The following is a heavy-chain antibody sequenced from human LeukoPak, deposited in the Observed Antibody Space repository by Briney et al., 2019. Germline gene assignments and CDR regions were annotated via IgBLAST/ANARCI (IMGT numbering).Heavy chain of an antibody. CDR2: IYYSGST. CDR3: ASEGYSYGPLFDY. D-gene: IGHD5-18*01. Sequence: TSQTLSLTCTVSGGSINSGGYYWGWIRQPPGKGLEWIGSIYYSGSTYYNPSLKSRVTISVDTSKNQFSLKLSSVTAEDTAVYYCASEGYSYGPLFDYWGQGTLVTVSS. V-gene: IGHV4-39*01. CDR1: GGSINSGGYY. J-gene: IGHJ4*02.